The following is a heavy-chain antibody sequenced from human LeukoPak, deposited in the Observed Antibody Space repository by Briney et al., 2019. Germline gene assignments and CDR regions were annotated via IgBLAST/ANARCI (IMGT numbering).Heavy chain of an antibody. J-gene: IGHJ4*02. D-gene: IGHD2-2*01. CDR2: IRYDGSNK. CDR3: ARESKKIVVPAANYFDY. CDR1: GFTFSSYG. V-gene: IGHV3-30*02. Sequence: GGSLRLSCAASGFTFSSYGMHWVRQAPGKGLEWVAFIRYDGSNKYYADSVKGRFTISRDNAKNSLYLQMNSLGAEDTAVYYCARESKKIVVPAANYFDYWGQGTLVTVSS.